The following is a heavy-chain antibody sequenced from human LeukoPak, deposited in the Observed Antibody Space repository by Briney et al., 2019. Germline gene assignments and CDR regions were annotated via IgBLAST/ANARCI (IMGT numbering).Heavy chain of an antibody. Sequence: GGSLRLSCAASGFTFSSYAMSWVRQAPGKGLEWVANIKQDGSEKYYVDSVKGRFTISRDNAKNSLYLQMNSLRAEDTAVYYCARDYVSSGYPFDYWSQGTLVTVSS. D-gene: IGHD3-22*01. CDR2: IKQDGSEK. CDR1: GFTFSSYA. J-gene: IGHJ4*02. CDR3: ARDYVSSGYPFDY. V-gene: IGHV3-7*01.